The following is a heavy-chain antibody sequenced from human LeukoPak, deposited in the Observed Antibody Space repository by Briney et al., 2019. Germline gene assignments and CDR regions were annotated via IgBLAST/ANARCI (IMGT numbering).Heavy chain of an antibody. CDR1: GFTFSSYS. Sequence: SGGSLRLSCEASGFTFSSYSMNWVRQAPGKGLEWLSSIGSTGAYIFYADSVKGRFTISRDNAKNSLYLQMNSLSAEDTAVYYCARDRWELLRSVDYWGQGTLVTVSS. J-gene: IGHJ4*02. CDR3: ARDRWELLRSVDY. V-gene: IGHV3-21*01. CDR2: IGSTGAYI. D-gene: IGHD2-15*01.